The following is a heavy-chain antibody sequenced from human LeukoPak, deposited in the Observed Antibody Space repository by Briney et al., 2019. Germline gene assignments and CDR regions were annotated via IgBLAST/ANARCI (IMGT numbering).Heavy chain of an antibody. J-gene: IGHJ4*02. CDR3: VRGNSSAWYPFDY. D-gene: IGHD6-19*01. CDR2: SGNKANGYTT. V-gene: IGHV3-72*01. Sequence: PGGSLRLSCAASGFTFSDHYMDWVRQAPGKGLEWVGRSGNKANGYTTEYAASVEGRFTISRDDSKNSLFLQMNSLRIEDTAVYYCVRGNSSAWYPFDYWGQGSLVTVSS. CDR1: GFTFSDHY.